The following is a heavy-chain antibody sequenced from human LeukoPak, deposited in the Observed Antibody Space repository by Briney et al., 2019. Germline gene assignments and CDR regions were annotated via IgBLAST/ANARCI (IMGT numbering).Heavy chain of an antibody. J-gene: IGHJ6*02. CDR3: ARDGQYYYYGMDV. Sequence: SGTLSLTCAVSGGSISSSNWWSWVRQPPGKGLEWIGEIYHSGSTNYNPSLKSRVTISVDKSKNQFSLKLSSVTAADTAVYYCARDGQYYYYGMDVWGQGTTVTVSS. V-gene: IGHV4-4*02. CDR1: GGSISSSNW. CDR2: IYHSGST.